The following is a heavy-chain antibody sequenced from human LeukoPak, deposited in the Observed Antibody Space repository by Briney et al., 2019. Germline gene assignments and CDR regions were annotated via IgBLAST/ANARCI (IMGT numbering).Heavy chain of an antibody. J-gene: IGHJ5*02. CDR2: ISPGGGST. V-gene: IGHV1-46*01. Sequence: ASVKVSCKASGYSFTNYYMHWVRQAPGQGLEWMGMISPGGGSTMYAQKFQGRVSMTRDISTSTFYMELSSLRSEDTAIYYCATDMGSGSQVWFDPWGQGTLVTVSS. D-gene: IGHD3-10*01. CDR3: ATDMGSGSQVWFDP. CDR1: GYSFTNYY.